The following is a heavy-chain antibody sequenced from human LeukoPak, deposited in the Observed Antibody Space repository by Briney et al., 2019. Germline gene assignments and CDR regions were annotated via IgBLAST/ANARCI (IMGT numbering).Heavy chain of an antibody. Sequence: PGGSLRLSCAASGFTFSSYAMSWVRQAPGKGLEWVSAISGSGGSTYYADSVKGRFTISRDNTKNTLYLQMNSLRAEDTAVYYCAKDPYYYDSSGPPDYWGQGTLVTVSS. J-gene: IGHJ4*02. D-gene: IGHD3-22*01. CDR2: ISGSGGST. V-gene: IGHV3-23*01. CDR1: GFTFSSYA. CDR3: AKDPYYYDSSGPPDY.